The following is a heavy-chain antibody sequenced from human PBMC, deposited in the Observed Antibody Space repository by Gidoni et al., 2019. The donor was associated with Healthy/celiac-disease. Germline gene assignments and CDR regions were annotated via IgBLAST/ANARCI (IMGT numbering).Heavy chain of an antibody. V-gene: IGHV1-69*06. CDR2: IIPIFGTA. CDR3: AREGMTTVNPGFDY. CDR1: GGTFSSYA. D-gene: IGHD4-17*01. Sequence: QVQLVQSGAAVKKPGSSVKVSCKASGGTFSSYAISWVRQAPGQGLEWMGGIIPIFGTANYAQKFQGRVTMTADKSTSTAYMELSSLRSEDTAVYDCAREGMTTVNPGFDYWGQGTLVTVSS. J-gene: IGHJ4*02.